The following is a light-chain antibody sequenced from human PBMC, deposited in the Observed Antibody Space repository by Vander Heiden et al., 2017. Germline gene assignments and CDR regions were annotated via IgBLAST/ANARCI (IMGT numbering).Light chain of an antibody. CDR2: GKN. CDR3: NSRDSSGNHLGV. V-gene: IGLV3-19*01. Sequence: SSELTQDSAVSVALGQTVRITCQGDGLRSYYASWYQQKPGQAPVLVIYGKNNRPSGIPDRFSGSSSGNTASLTITGAQAEDEADYYCNSRDSSGNHLGVFGGGTKLTVL. J-gene: IGLJ2*01. CDR1: GLRSYY.